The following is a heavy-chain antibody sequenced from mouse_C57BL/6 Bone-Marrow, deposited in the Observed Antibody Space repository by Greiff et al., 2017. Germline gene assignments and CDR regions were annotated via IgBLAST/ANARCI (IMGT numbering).Heavy chain of an antibody. V-gene: IGHV14-1*01. Sequence: EVQLQQSGAELVRPGASVKLSCTASGFNIKDYYMHWVKQRPEQGLEWIGRIDPEDGDTEYAPKFQGKDTMTADTSSNTAYLQLSSLTSEDTAVYYCTSYDYDEFAYWGQGTLVTVSA. CDR2: IDPEDGDT. CDR1: GFNIKDYY. CDR3: TSYDYDEFAY. J-gene: IGHJ3*01. D-gene: IGHD2-4*01.